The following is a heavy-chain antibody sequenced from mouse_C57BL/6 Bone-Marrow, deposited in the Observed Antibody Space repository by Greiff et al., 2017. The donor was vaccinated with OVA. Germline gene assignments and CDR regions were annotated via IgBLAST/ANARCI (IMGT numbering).Heavy chain of an antibody. CDR1: GYTFTSYW. J-gene: IGHJ3*01. CDR3: ARGGWLLQGAY. V-gene: IGHV1-64*01. D-gene: IGHD2-3*01. Sequence: VQLQQPGAELVKPGASVKLSCKASGYTFTSYWMHWVKQRPGQGLEWIGMIHPNSGSTNYNEKFKSKATLTVDKSSSTAYMQLSRLTSEDSAVYYCARGGWLLQGAYWGQGTLVTVSA. CDR2: IHPNSGST.